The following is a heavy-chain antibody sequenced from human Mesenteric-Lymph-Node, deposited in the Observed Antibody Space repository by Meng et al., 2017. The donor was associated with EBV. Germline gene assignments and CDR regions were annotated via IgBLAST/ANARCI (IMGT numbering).Heavy chain of an antibody. D-gene: IGHD1-7*01. J-gene: IGHJ4*02. CDR2: TYYRSKWYN. CDR1: WDSVSSNSAA. CDR3: ASSRPLAGNWNYHY. V-gene: IGHV6-1*01. Sequence: HVQLQQSGPGLVKPSQTLSLTCAISWDSVSSNSAAWNWIRQSPSRGLEWLGRTYYRSKWYNDYAVSVKSRITINPDTSKNQFSLQLNSVTPEDTAVYYCASSRPLAGNWNYHYWGQGTLVTVSS.